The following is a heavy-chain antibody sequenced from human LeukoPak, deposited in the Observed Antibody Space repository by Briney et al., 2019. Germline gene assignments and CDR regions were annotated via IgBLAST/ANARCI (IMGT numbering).Heavy chain of an antibody. J-gene: IGHJ4*02. Sequence: SSETLSLTCTVSGGSISSYYWSWIRQPPGKGLEWIGYIYYSGSTNYNPSLKSRVTISVDTSKNQFSLRLSSVTAADTAVYYCARFCTVRGYYFDYWGQGTLVTVSS. V-gene: IGHV4-59*08. CDR3: ARFCTVRGYYFDY. D-gene: IGHD4-17*01. CDR2: IYYSGST. CDR1: GGSISSYY.